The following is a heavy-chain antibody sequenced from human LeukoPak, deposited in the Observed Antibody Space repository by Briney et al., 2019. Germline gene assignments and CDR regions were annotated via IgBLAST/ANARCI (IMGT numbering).Heavy chain of an antibody. CDR2: IIPILGIA. CDR1: GGTFSSYT. D-gene: IGHD6-13*01. CDR3: ARVLAAAGTGAFDI. V-gene: IGHV1-69*02. Sequence: SVKVSCKASGGTFSSYTISWVRQAPGQGLEWMGRIIPILGIANYAQKFQGRVTITADKSTSTAYMELSSLRSEDTAVYYCARVLAAAGTGAFDIWGQGTMVAVSS. J-gene: IGHJ3*02.